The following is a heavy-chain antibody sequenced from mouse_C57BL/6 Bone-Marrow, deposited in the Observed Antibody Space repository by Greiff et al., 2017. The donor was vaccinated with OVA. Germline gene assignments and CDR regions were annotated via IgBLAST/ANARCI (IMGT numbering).Heavy chain of an antibody. CDR2: IDPEDGET. CDR1: GFNIKDYY. D-gene: IGHD4-1*01. J-gene: IGHJ3*01. CDR3: ALANWGFSAWFAY. Sequence: EVQLQESGAELVKPGASVKLSCTASGFNIKDYYMHWVKQRTEQGLEWIGRIDPEDGETKYAPKFQGKATITADTSSNTAYLQLSSLTSEDTDVYYCALANWGFSAWFAYWGQGTLVTVSA. V-gene: IGHV14-2*01.